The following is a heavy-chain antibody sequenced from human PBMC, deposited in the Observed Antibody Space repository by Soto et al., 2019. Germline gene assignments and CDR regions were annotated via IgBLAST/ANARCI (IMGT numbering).Heavy chain of an antibody. J-gene: IGHJ4*02. CDR1: GYTFTSYD. V-gene: IGHV1-8*01. CDR3: ARGGILGYCSGGSCYYRPY. Sequence: ASVKVSCKASGYTFTSYDINWVRQATGQGLEWMGWMNPNSGNTGYAQKFQGRVTMTRNTSISTAYMELSSLRSEDPAVYYCARGGILGYCSGGSCYYRPYWGQGTLVTVSS. CDR2: MNPNSGNT. D-gene: IGHD2-15*01.